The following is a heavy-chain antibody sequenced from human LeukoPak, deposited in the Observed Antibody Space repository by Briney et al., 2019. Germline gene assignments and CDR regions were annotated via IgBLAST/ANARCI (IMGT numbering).Heavy chain of an antibody. CDR1: GGSISSSSYY. V-gene: IGHV4-61*02. Sequence: PSETLSLTCTVSGGSISSSSYYWGWIRQPAGKGLEWIGRIYTSGSTNYNPSLKSRVTMSVDTSKNQFSLKLSSVTAADTAVYYCAKEWDSSSTDWGQGALVTVSS. CDR3: AKEWDSSSTD. D-gene: IGHD6-6*01. J-gene: IGHJ4*02. CDR2: IYTSGST.